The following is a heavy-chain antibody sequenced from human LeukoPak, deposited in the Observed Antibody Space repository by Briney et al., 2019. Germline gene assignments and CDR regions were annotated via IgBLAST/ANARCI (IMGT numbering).Heavy chain of an antibody. V-gene: IGHV3-30*02. Sequence: GGSLRLSCAASGFTFSSYGMHWVRQAPGKGLEWVAFIRYDGSNKYYADSVKGRFTISRDDSKNTLYLQMNSLRAEDTAVYYCAAYCSSTSCQGGFDPWGQGTLVTVSS. CDR3: AAYCSSTSCQGGFDP. D-gene: IGHD2-2*01. J-gene: IGHJ5*02. CDR2: IRYDGSNK. CDR1: GFTFSSYG.